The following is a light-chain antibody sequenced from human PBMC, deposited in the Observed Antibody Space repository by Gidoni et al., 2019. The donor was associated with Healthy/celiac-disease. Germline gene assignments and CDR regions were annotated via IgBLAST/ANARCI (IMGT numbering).Light chain of an antibody. Sequence: QPPLTQPASVSVSPGQAITVSCTGTSSDVGGYNYVSWYQQHPGKAPKLMIYEVSNRPSGVSNRFSGSKSGNTASLTISGLQAEDEADYYCSSYTSSSTRVFGTGTKVTVL. CDR2: EVS. CDR1: SSDVGGYNY. V-gene: IGLV2-14*01. CDR3: SSYTSSSTRV. J-gene: IGLJ1*01.